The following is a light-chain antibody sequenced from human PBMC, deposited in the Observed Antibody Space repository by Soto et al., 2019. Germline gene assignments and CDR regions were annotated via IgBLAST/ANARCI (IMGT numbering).Light chain of an antibody. CDR1: SSNIGKNN. Sequence: QSVLTQPASASGTPGQRVTISCSGSSSNIGKNNVYWYQQLPGTAPKLLIYKNDQRPSGVPDRFSGSKFGTSASLAISGLRSEDEADYYCAAWDGSLSVVVFGGGTKLTVL. V-gene: IGLV1-47*01. CDR2: KND. CDR3: AAWDGSLSVVV. J-gene: IGLJ2*01.